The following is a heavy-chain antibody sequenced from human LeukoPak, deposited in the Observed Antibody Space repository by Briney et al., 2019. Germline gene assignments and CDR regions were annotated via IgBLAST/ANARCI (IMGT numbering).Heavy chain of an antibody. CDR2: ILPIFGTA. V-gene: IGHV1-69*13. J-gene: IGHJ4*02. D-gene: IGHD1-26*01. CDR1: GGTFSSYA. CDR3: ARAAGGSYYFDY. Sequence: GASVKVSCKASGGTFSSYAISWVRQAPGQGLEWMGGILPIFGTANYAQKFQGRVTITADESTSTAYMELSSLRSEDTAVYYCARAAGGSYYFDYWGQGTLVTVSS.